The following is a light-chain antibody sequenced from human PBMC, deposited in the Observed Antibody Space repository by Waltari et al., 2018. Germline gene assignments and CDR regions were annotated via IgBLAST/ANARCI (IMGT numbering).Light chain of an antibody. CDR1: QSLVYISTNKNY. CDR2: SAA. Sequence: DIVLTQSPDSLAVSLGERATITCKSSQSLVYISTNKNYLAWYQQKPGQPPALLISSAATRESGVPDRFSGSESGTQFTLTISSLQAEDVGVYYCQQYHDTPLTFGGGTRVEIK. V-gene: IGKV4-1*01. J-gene: IGKJ4*01. CDR3: QQYHDTPLT.